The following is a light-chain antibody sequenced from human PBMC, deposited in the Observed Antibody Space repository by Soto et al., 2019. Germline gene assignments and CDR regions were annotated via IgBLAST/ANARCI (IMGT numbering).Light chain of an antibody. CDR2: EVS. CDR1: SSDVGSYNY. Sequence: QSALTQPASVSGSPGQSITISCTGTSSDVGSYNYVSWYQQHPGQAPKLIIYEVSNRPSGFSSRFSGSKSGNTASLTISGLQTEDEADYYCSSYTSAGSLVFGTGTKVTVL. CDR3: SSYTSAGSLV. J-gene: IGLJ1*01. V-gene: IGLV2-14*01.